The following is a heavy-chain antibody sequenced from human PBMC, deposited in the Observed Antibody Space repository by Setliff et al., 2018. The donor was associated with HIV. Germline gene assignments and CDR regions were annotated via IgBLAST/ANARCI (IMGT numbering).Heavy chain of an antibody. V-gene: IGHV1-8*01. J-gene: IGHJ4*02. D-gene: IGHD1-26*01. CDR3: ARGVGAAGDY. CDR1: GHTFTSRH. Sequence: GASVKVSCKASGHTFTSRHINWVRQATGQGLEWLGWMDPSSAATGYAQKFQGRVTLTRDTSINTAYMELSSLTSDDTAVYYCARGVGAAGDYWGQGTQVTVSS. CDR2: MDPSSAAT.